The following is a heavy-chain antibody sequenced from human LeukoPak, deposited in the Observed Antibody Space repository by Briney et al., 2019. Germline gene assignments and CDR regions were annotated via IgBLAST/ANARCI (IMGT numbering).Heavy chain of an antibody. CDR1: GFTFSSYS. J-gene: IGHJ5*02. V-gene: IGHV3-48*02. Sequence: HPGGSLRLSCAASGFTFSSYSMNWVRQAPGKGLEWVSYISSSSSTIYYADSVKGRFTISRGNAKNSLYLQMNSLRDEDTAVYYCARDLYYGSGKINWFDPWGQGTLVTVSS. CDR2: ISSSSSTI. D-gene: IGHD3-10*01. CDR3: ARDLYYGSGKINWFDP.